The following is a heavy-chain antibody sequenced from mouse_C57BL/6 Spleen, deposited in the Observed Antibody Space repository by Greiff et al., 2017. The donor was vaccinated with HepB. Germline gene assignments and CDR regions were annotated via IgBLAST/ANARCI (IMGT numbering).Heavy chain of an antibody. CDR2: ISYDGSN. CDR3: ARDEGNTGAY. Sequence: VQLQQSGPGLVKPSQSLSLTCSVTGYSITSGYYWHWIRQFPGNKLEWMGYISYDGSNNYNPSLKNRISITRDTSKNQFFLKLTSVTTEDTATYYCARDEGNTGAYWGQGTLVTVSA. D-gene: IGHD2-1*01. CDR1: GYSITSGYY. V-gene: IGHV3-6*01. J-gene: IGHJ3*01.